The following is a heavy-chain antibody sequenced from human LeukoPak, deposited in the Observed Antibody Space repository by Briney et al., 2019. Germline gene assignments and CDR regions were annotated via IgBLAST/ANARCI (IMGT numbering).Heavy chain of an antibody. CDR2: ISYDGSNK. Sequence: GGSLRLSCAASGFTFSPYAMHWVRQAPGKGLEWVAVISYDGSNKYYADSVKGRFTISRDNANNSLYLQMDSLRAEDTAVYYCAKDVRSDYFDYWGQGTLVTVSS. CDR3: AKDVRSDYFDY. CDR1: GFTFSPYA. J-gene: IGHJ4*02. V-gene: IGHV3-30*04.